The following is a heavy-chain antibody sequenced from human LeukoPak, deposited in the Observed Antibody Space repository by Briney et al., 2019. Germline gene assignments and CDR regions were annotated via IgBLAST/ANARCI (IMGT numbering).Heavy chain of an antibody. J-gene: IGHJ4*02. V-gene: IGHV3-48*03. Sequence: PGGSLRLSCAASGFTFSSYEMNWVRQAPGKGLEWVSYISSSGSTIYYADSVKGRFISSRDNTKNSLYLQMNSLRVEDTAVYYCARDPRTVRIWGQGTLVTVSS. CDR3: ARDPRTVRI. D-gene: IGHD1-1*01. CDR2: ISSSGSTI. CDR1: GFTFSSYE.